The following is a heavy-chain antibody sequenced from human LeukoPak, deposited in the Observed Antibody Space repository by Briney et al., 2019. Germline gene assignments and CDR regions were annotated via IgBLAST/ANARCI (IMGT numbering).Heavy chain of an antibody. Sequence: PGGSLRHSCAASGFTFSSYSMNWVRQAPGKELEWVSSISSSSSYIYYADSVKGRFTISRDNAKNSLYLQMNSLRAEDTAVYYCAGDRREAVADWGQGTLVTVSS. V-gene: IGHV3-21*01. CDR2: ISSSSSYI. D-gene: IGHD6-19*01. CDR3: AGDRREAVAD. CDR1: GFTFSSYS. J-gene: IGHJ4*02.